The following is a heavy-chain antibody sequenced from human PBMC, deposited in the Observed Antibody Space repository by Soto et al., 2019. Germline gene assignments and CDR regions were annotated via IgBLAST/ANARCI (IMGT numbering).Heavy chain of an antibody. V-gene: IGHV4-34*01. CDR1: GGSFSGYY. D-gene: IGHD3-10*01. CDR3: ASLDVDPGTLDY. Sequence: SETLSLTCAVYGGSFSGYYWSWIRQPPGKGLEWIGEINHSGSTNYNPSLKSRVTISVDTSKNQFSLKLSSVTAADTAVYYCASLDVDPGTLDYWGQGTLATVSS. J-gene: IGHJ4*02. CDR2: INHSGST.